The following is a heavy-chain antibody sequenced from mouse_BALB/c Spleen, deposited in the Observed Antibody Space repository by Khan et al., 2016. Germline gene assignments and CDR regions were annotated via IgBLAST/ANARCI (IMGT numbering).Heavy chain of an antibody. Sequence: VQLQQSGAELVKPGASVKLSCTASGFNIKDTYIHWVKQRPEQGLEWIGRIDPANDNTKYDPRFQGKATITADTSSNTAYLQLSSLTSEDTAVYFCARGMYEYGFAYWGQGTLVSVSA. J-gene: IGHJ3*01. CDR2: IDPANDNT. D-gene: IGHD2-4*01. CDR1: GFNIKDTY. CDR3: ARGMYEYGFAY. V-gene: IGHV14-3*02.